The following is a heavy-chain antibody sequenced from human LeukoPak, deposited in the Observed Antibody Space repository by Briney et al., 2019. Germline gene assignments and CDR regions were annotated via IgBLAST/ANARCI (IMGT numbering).Heavy chain of an antibody. J-gene: IGHJ4*02. CDR3: ARERGYSGHNSD. CDR2: ISSSGSTI. CDR1: GFTFSSYE. V-gene: IGHV3-48*03. Sequence: GGSLRLSCAASGFTFSSYEMNWVRQAPGKGLEWVSYISSSGSTIYYADSVKGRFTISRDNAKNSLYLQMNSLRAEDTPVYYCARERGYSGHNSDWGQGTLVTVSS. D-gene: IGHD5-12*01.